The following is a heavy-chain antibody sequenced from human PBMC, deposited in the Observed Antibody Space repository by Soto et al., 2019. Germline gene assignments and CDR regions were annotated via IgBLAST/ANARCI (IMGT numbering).Heavy chain of an antibody. CDR3: VREDISGTYYFDA. J-gene: IGHJ4*02. D-gene: IGHD6-19*01. V-gene: IGHV4-61*01. CDR2: KYYSGIS. CDR1: RGSVSSQTHF. Sequence: SETLSLTCTVTRGSVSSQTHFWTWIRQPPGKGLEWIGYKYYSGISNYNPSLQSRVTISVDTSKNQFSLRLTSVTAADTAVYYCVREDISGTYYFDAWGQGALVTVSS.